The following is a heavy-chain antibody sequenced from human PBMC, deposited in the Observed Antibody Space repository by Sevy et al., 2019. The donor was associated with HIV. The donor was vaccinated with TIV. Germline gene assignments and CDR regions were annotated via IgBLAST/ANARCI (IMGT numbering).Heavy chain of an antibody. J-gene: IGHJ4*02. Sequence: GGCLRLSCAASGFTFSSYDMHWVRQATGKGLEWVSAIGTAGDTYYPGSVKGRFTISRENAKNSLYLQMNSLRAGDTAVYYCARMGTGADYDYWGQGTLVTVSS. CDR3: ARMGTGADYDY. D-gene: IGHD1-26*01. CDR2: IGTAGDT. V-gene: IGHV3-13*01. CDR1: GFTFSSYD.